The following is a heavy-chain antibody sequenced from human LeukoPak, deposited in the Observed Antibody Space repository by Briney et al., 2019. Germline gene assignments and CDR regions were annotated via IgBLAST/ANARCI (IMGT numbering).Heavy chain of an antibody. J-gene: IGHJ4*02. V-gene: IGHV3-23*01. Sequence: GGSLRLSCAASGFTFSSYAMSWVRQAPGKGLEWVSAISVGGGSTYFSASVKGRFTISRDNSKNTLYLQMNSLRAEDTAVYYCAKDVTYCGGDCYQNLFDYWGQGTLVTVSS. CDR3: AKDVTYCGGDCYQNLFDY. D-gene: IGHD2-21*02. CDR1: GFTFSSYA. CDR2: ISVGGGST.